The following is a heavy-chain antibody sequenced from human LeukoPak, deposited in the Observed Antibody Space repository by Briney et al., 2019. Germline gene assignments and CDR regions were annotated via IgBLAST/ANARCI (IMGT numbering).Heavy chain of an antibody. CDR1: GFTFNRRG. J-gene: IGHJ4*02. V-gene: IGHV3-30*02. CDR2: IRYDGRNK. D-gene: IGHD4-17*01. Sequence: TGGSLRLSCAASGFTFNRRGMHWVRQAPGKGLEWVAFIRYDGRNKYYADSVKGRFTISRDNSKNTLCLQMNSLRAEDTAVYYCAKEIWPTVTTPGHTHFDYWGQGTLVTVSS. CDR3: AKEIWPTVTTPGHTHFDY.